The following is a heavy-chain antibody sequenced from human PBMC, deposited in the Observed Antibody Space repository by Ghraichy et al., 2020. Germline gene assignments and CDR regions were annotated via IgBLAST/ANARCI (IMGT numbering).Heavy chain of an antibody. J-gene: IGHJ4*02. CDR2: IKSDGSST. D-gene: IGHD2-15*01. Sequence: GGSLRLSCAASGFTFNSYWMHWVRQAPGKGLVWVTRIKSDGSSTSYADSVKGRFTISRDNAKNTLYLQMNSLRAEDTAVYYCAREGYCSGDDCYQRFDYWGQGTLVTVSS. V-gene: IGHV3-74*01. CDR1: GFTFNSYW. CDR3: AREGYCSGDDCYQRFDY.